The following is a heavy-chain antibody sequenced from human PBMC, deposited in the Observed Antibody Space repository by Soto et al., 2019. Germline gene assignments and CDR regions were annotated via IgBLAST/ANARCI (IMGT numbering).Heavy chain of an antibody. CDR3: AREGSIAVAAFDI. J-gene: IGHJ3*02. V-gene: IGHV4-34*01. Sequence: QVQLQQWGAGLLKPSETLSLTCAVSGGSFSGYYWSWIRQPPGKGLEWIGEINHSGSTNYNPSLKSRVTLSVDTSKKQFSLKLSSMAAAKTAVYYCAREGSIAVAAFDIWGQGPMVTVSS. CDR2: INHSGST. CDR1: GGSFSGYY. D-gene: IGHD6-19*01.